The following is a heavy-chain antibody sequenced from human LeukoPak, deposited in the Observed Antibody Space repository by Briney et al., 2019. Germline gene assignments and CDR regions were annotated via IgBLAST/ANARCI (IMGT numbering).Heavy chain of an antibody. CDR3: ARGPGDYGGIARLGYYYYMDV. J-gene: IGHJ6*03. D-gene: IGHD4-23*01. Sequence: GGSLRLSCAASGFTVSSNYMSWVRQAPGKGLEWVSVIYSGGSTYYADSVKGRFTISRDNSKNTLYLQMNSLRAEDTAVYYCARGPGDYGGIARLGYYYYMDVWGKGTTVTISS. CDR2: IYSGGST. CDR1: GFTVSSNY. V-gene: IGHV3-53*01.